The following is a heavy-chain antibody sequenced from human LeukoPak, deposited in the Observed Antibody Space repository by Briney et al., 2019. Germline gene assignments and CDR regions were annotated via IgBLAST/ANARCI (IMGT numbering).Heavy chain of an antibody. CDR2: RKEDGSEK. Sequence: PGGSQRLLCTASGLIFNRYCMIWLRHVTGKGPEFVANRKEDGSEKSYVDFVKRRFTISRDNVKNSVSLQMNSLRVEDTAVYYSARDPGYSEFDVWGQGIMVSVSS. V-gene: IGHV3-7*01. CDR3: ARDPGYSEFDV. CDR1: GLIFNRYC. J-gene: IGHJ3*01. D-gene: IGHD4-11*01.